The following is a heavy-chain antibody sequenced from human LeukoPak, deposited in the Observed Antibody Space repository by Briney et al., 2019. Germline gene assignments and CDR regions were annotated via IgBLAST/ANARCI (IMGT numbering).Heavy chain of an antibody. J-gene: IGHJ4*02. V-gene: IGHV4-61*10. CDR2: IYYSGST. CDR1: GGSITSGSYY. D-gene: IGHD3-22*01. CDR3: ASRGGYYDSSGYRYFDY. Sequence: SKTLSLTCTVSGGSITSGSYYWNWIRQPAGKGLEWIGYIYYSGSTNYNPSLKSRVTISVDTSKNQFSLKLSSVTAADTAVYYCASRGGYYDSSGYRYFDYWGQGTLVTVSS.